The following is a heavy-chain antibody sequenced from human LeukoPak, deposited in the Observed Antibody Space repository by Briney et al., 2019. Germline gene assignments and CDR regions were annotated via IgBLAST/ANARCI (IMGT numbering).Heavy chain of an antibody. CDR1: GFTVSSNY. J-gene: IGHJ6*02. D-gene: IGHD3-10*01. V-gene: IGHV3-53*01. CDR3: ARDSRLRARGVITGYYYYGMDV. Sequence: GGSLRLSCAAPGFTVSSNYMSWVRQAPGKGLEWVSVIYSGGSTYYADSVKGRFTISRDNSKNTLYLQMNSLRAEDTAVYYCARDSRLRARGVITGYYYYGMDVWGQGTTVTVSS. CDR2: IYSGGST.